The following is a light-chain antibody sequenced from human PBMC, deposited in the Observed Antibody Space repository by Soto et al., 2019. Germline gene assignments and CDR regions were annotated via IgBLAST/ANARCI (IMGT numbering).Light chain of an antibody. V-gene: IGLV1-40*01. Sequence: QSVLTQPPSVSGAPGQRVTISCTGSSSNIGAGYDVHWYQQLPGTAPKLLIYGNSNRPSGVPDRFSGSTSGTSASLAITGLHAEDEADYYCQSYDSSLSGSKVFGGGTKLTVL. CDR3: QSYDSSLSGSKV. CDR2: GNS. J-gene: IGLJ3*02. CDR1: SSNIGAGYD.